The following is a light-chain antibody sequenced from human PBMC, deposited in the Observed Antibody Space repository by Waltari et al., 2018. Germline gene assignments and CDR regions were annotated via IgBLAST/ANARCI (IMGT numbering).Light chain of an antibody. J-gene: IGKJ1*01. CDR1: QSISSN. V-gene: IGKV3-15*01. CDR3: QQYNNWPLL. CDR2: GAS. Sequence: EIVMTQSPATLSLSPGERATLSCRASQSISSNVSWYQQKPGQAPRLLFYGASIRATGIPARFSGSGSGTEFTLTINSMQSEDFAVYYCQQYNNWPLLFGQGTKVEIK.